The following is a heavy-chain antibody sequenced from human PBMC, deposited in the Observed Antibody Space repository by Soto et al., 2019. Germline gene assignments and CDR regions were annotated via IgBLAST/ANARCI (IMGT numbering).Heavy chain of an antibody. CDR1: GGSFSGYY. D-gene: IGHD3-10*01. CDR2: INHSGST. Sequence: QVQLQQWGAGLLKPSETLSLTCAVYGGSFSGYYWSWIRQPPGKGLEWIGEINHSGSTNYNPSLKSRVTISVDTSTNQFSLKLSSVTAADTAVYYCARVSGIYYYGMDVWGQGTTVTVFS. J-gene: IGHJ6*02. V-gene: IGHV4-34*01. CDR3: ARVSGIYYYGMDV.